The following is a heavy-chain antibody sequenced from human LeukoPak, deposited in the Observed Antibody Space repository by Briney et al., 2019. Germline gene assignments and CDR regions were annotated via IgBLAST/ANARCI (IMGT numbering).Heavy chain of an antibody. V-gene: IGHV1-18*04. J-gene: IGHJ5*02. CDR3: ARDRYYDILTVYNLFDL. CDR1: GCTFTSYG. Sequence: GASVKVSCKASGCTFTSYGISWVRQAPGQGLEWMGWISAYNGNTNYAQKLQGRVTMTTDTSTSTAYMELRSLRSDDTDVYYCARDRYYDILTVYNLFDLWGQGTLVTVSS. CDR2: ISAYNGNT. D-gene: IGHD3-9*01.